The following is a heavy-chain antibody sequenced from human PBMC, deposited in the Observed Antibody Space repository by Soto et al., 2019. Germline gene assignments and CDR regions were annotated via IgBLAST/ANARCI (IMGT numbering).Heavy chain of an antibody. CDR2: ISYDGSNK. D-gene: IGHD1-26*01. CDR3: ARDRHFSIVSVFDY. J-gene: IGHJ4*02. V-gene: IGHV3-30-3*01. CDR1: GFTFSSYA. Sequence: GGSLRLSCAASGFTFSSYAMHWVRQAPGKGLEWVAVISYDGSNKYYADSVKDRFTISRDNSKNTLYLQMNSLRAEDAAVYYCARDRHFSIVSVFDYWGQGTLVTVSS.